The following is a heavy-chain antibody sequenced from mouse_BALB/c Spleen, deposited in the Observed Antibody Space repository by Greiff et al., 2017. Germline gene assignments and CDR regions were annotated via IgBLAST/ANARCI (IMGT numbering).Heavy chain of an antibody. CDR3: AKPGPTMITHSLYAMDY. V-gene: IGHV2-3*01. CDR2: IWGDGST. D-gene: IGHD2-4*01. J-gene: IGHJ4*01. CDR1: GFSLTSYG. Sequence: VQLQQSGPGLVAPSQSLSITCTVSGFSLTSYGVSWVRPPPGKGLEWLGVIWGDGSTNYHSALISRLSISKDNSKSQVFLKLNSLQTDDTATYYCAKPGPTMITHSLYAMDYWGQGTSVTVSS.